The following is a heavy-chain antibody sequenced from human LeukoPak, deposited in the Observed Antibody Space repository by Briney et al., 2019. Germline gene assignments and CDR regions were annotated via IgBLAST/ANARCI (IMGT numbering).Heavy chain of an antibody. Sequence: PGGSLRLSCAASGFTFSNYWMTWVRQAPGKGLEWVANIKLDGSEKYYVDSVKGRFTISRDNAKNSVFLQMNSLRAEDTAVYYYARSLDYGGHCFFDYWGQGTLVTVSS. D-gene: IGHD4-23*01. J-gene: IGHJ4*02. V-gene: IGHV3-7*01. CDR3: ARSLDYGGHCFFDY. CDR1: GFTFSNYW. CDR2: IKLDGSEK.